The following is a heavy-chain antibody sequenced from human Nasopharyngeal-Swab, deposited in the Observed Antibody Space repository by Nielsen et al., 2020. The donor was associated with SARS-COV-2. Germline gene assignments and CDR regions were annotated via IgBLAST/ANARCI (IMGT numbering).Heavy chain of an antibody. D-gene: IGHD2-2*01. CDR1: GFTFSSYG. Sequence: GASLTLSCAASGFTFSSYGMHWVRQAPGKGLEWVAVIWYDGSNKYYADSVKGRFTISRDNSKNTLYLQMNSLRAEDTAVYYCARGVPAAAFDYWGQGTLVTVSS. CDR2: IWYDGSNK. CDR3: ARGVPAAAFDY. V-gene: IGHV3-33*01. J-gene: IGHJ4*02.